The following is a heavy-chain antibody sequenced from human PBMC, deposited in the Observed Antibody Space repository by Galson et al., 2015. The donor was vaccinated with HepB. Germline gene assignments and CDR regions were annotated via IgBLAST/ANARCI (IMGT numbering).Heavy chain of an antibody. D-gene: IGHD3-3*01. V-gene: IGHV3-9*01. CDR3: AKDRNDVWSGYSRRSLISYYYSGMDV. J-gene: IGHJ6*02. CDR2: ISWNSGSI. Sequence: SLRLSCAASGFTFDDYAMHWVRQAPGKGLEWVSGISWNSGSIGYADSVKGRFTISRDNAKNSLYLQMNSLRAEDTALYYCAKDRNDVWSGYSRRSLISYYYSGMDVWGQGTPVTVSS. CDR1: GFTFDDYA.